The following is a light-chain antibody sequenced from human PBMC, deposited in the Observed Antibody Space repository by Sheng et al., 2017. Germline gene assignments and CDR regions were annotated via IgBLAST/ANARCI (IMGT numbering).Light chain of an antibody. J-gene: IGLJ3*02. CDR1: SSNIGSNY. V-gene: IGLV1-47*01. CDR2: RNN. CDR3: AAWDDNLSGWV. Sequence: QSVLTQPHSASGTPGQRVTISCSGSSSNIGSNYVYWYQQLPGTAPKLLIYRNNQRPSGVPDRFSGSKSGTSASLAISGLRSEDEADYYCAAWDDNLSGWVFGGGTKLTVL.